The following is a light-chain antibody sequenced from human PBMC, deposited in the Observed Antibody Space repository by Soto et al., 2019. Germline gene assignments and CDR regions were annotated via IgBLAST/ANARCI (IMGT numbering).Light chain of an antibody. Sequence: IQLTQSPSSLSASVGDRVTITCRASQGISSYLAWYQQKPGKAPKLLIYAASTLQSGVPSRFSGSGSGTDFTLTISSLQPEDFATYYCQQRNNWPPITFGQGTRLEIK. CDR1: QGISSY. V-gene: IGKV1-9*01. CDR2: AAS. CDR3: QQRNNWPPIT. J-gene: IGKJ5*01.